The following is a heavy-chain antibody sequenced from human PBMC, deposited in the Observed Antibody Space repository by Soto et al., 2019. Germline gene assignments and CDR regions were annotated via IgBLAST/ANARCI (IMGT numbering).Heavy chain of an antibody. D-gene: IGHD3-9*01. CDR2: ISPKSGGT. CDR3: ARPPGYISDWYYFDL. J-gene: IGHJ4*02. V-gene: IGHV1-2*02. CDR1: GYNSIDYY. Sequence: QVQLVQSGAEVKKPGASVKVSCEASGYNSIDYYIHWVRQAPGQGFEWMGRISPKSGGTNYAQKFEGRVTMTWDTSLNTAYMELTSLKSDDTAVYYCARPPGYISDWYYFDLWGQGTRVTVSS.